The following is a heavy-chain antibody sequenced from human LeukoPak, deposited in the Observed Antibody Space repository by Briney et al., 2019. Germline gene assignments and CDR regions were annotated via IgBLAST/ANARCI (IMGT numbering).Heavy chain of an antibody. J-gene: IGHJ4*02. Sequence: GRSLRLSCAASGFTFSSYGMHWVRQAPGKGLEWVAVIWYDGSNKYYADSVKGRFTISRDNSKSTMYLQINSLRATHPSVYYCARDGSSGWYWVDYWGQGTLVTVST. V-gene: IGHV3-33*01. CDR1: GFTFSSYG. D-gene: IGHD6-19*01. CDR3: ARDGSSGWYWVDY. CDR2: IWYDGSNK.